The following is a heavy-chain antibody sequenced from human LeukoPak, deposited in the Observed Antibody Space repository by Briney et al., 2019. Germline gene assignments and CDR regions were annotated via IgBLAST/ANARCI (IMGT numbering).Heavy chain of an antibody. V-gene: IGHV1-2*06. CDR1: GYTFTGYY. CDR2: INPNSGGT. J-gene: IGHJ6*02. Sequence: ASVKVSCKASGYTFTGYYMHWMRQAPGQGLEWMGRINPNSGGTDYAQNFQGRVTMTTDTSISTAYVELSRLRSDDTAVYYCARWDYGMDVWGQGTTVTVSS. CDR3: ARWDYGMDV.